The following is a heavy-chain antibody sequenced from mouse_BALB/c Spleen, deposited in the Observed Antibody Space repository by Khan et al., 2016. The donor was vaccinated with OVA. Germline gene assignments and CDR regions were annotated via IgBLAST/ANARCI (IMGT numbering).Heavy chain of an antibody. CDR3: ERSLYGYDPAWFAY. D-gene: IGHD2-2*01. Sequence: EVQLQESGPGLVKPSQSLSLTCSVTGYSITSGYYCNWIRQFPGNKLEWMGYISYDGSNNYNPSLRNRISVTRDTSKNQFFLKLNSVTTEDTATYYCERSLYGYDPAWFAYWGQGTLVTVSA. J-gene: IGHJ3*01. CDR1: GYSITSGYY. CDR2: ISYDGSN. V-gene: IGHV3-6*02.